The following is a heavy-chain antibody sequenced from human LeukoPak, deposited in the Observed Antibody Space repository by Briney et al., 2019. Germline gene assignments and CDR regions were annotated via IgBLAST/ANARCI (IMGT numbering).Heavy chain of an antibody. CDR3: LSGDY. D-gene: IGHD3-10*01. Sequence: GGSLRVSCSASGCTSSNYAMHWVRQAPGKGLESVSAISSNGGSTYYADSVKGRLTISRDNSRNTLYLQMSSLRAEDTAVYYCLSGDYWGQGTLVTVSS. J-gene: IGHJ4*02. V-gene: IGHV3-64D*06. CDR1: GCTSSNYA. CDR2: ISSNGGST.